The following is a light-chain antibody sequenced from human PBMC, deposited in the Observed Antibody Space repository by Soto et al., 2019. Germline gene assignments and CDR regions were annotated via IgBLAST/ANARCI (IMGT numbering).Light chain of an antibody. CDR3: CSYAGSYTFVV. CDR1: SSDVGGYNY. J-gene: IGLJ2*01. Sequence: QSVLTQPRSVSGSPGQSVTISCTGTSSDVGGYNYVSWYQQHLGKAPKLMIYDVSKRPSGVPDRFSGSKSGNTASLTISGLQAEDEADYYCCSYAGSYTFVVFGGGTKLTVL. V-gene: IGLV2-11*01. CDR2: DVS.